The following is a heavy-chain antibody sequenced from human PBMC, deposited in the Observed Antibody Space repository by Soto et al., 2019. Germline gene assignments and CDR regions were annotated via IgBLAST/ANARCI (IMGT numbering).Heavy chain of an antibody. J-gene: IGHJ3*02. CDR2: IKPDGSEK. CDR3: ARGDYSDTSGPFSDAFDI. V-gene: IGHV3-7*04. D-gene: IGHD3-22*01. CDR1: GFTFSSYW. Sequence: GGSLRLSCAASGFTFSSYWMNWVRQAPGKGLEWVANIKPDGSEKWYVDSVKGRFTISRDNAKRSLYLQMNSMRADDTAVYYCARGDYSDTSGPFSDAFDIWGQGTMVTV.